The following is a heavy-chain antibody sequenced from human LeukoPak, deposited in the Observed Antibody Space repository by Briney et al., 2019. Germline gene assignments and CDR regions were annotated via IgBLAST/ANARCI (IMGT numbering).Heavy chain of an antibody. CDR3: GRDPRLGIRGYTYGYIEY. D-gene: IGHD5-18*01. CDR2: INTNTGNP. V-gene: IGHV7-4-1*02. CDR1: GYTFSSYT. Sequence: ASVKVSCKTSGYTFSSYTITWVRQAPGQGLQWMGWINTNTGNPTYAQGFTGRYVFSLDASVSTAYLQISGLTADDTAVYFCGRDPRLGIRGYTYGYIEYWGQGTLVTVSS. J-gene: IGHJ4*02.